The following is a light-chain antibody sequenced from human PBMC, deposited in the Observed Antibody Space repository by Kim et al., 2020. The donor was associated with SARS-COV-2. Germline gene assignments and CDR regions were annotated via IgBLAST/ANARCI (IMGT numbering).Light chain of an antibody. CDR1: QTIDNY. CDR2: LAS. V-gene: IGKV1-5*03. J-gene: IGKJ2*01. CDR3: QQYFRFPYT. Sequence: SASVGDRLTITCRASQTIDNYLAWYQQKPGAPPKLLIYLASTVESGVPSRFTGSGSGTEFTLSISSLQPDDFAIYYCQQYFRFPYTFGQGTKLEI.